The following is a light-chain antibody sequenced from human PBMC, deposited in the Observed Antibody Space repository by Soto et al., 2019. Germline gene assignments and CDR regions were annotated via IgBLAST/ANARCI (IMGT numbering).Light chain of an antibody. J-gene: IGKJ5*01. CDR1: QSISSH. CDR2: AAS. Sequence: DMQMTQSPSSLSASVGDRVTITCRASQSISSHLNWYQQKPGKAPKLLIYAASSLQSGVPSRFSGSGSGTDFTLTISCLQPEDFATYYCKQSYRTPLTFGQGTRLEIK. V-gene: IGKV1-39*01. CDR3: KQSYRTPLT.